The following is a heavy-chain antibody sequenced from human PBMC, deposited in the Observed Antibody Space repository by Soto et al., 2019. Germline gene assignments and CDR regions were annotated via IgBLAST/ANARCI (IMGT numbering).Heavy chain of an antibody. Sequence: GGSLRLSCAASGFTFSNYAMSWVRQAPGKGLEWVSTISGSGGSTYYADSVKGRFTISRDNSKNTLYLQMNSLRAEDTAIYYCAKYYGSGSYYHFDYWGQGALVTVSS. J-gene: IGHJ4*01. CDR1: GFTFSNYA. D-gene: IGHD3-10*01. CDR2: ISGSGGST. CDR3: AKYYGSGSYYHFDY. V-gene: IGHV3-23*01.